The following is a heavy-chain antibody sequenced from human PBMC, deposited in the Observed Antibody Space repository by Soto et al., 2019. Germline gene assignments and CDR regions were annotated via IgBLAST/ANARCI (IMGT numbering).Heavy chain of an antibody. D-gene: IGHD1-26*01. Sequence: XSVKVSRKASGYTFSSNSIHWVRQAPGQXXXXXXXXXRXXXYTXXPKXXXXXXXIXXXTXXXTAYMELKSLRSEETAVYYCARDESGSNDYWGQGTLVNVSS. CDR2: XXRXXXYT. V-gene: IGHV1-3*01. J-gene: IGHJ4*02. CDR1: GYTFSSNS. CDR3: ARDESGSNDY.